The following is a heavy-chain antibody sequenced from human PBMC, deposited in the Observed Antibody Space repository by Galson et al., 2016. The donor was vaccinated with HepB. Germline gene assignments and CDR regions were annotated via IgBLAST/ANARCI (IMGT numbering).Heavy chain of an antibody. CDR1: GFTFSRYG. Sequence: SLRLSCAASGFTFSRYGMTWVRQAPGKGLEWVSYISGSLTTIYYADSVKGRFTISRDNAKNSLDLQMNSLRAEDSAVYYCAGKGGSDFWSGYYEGAYYYGMDVRGQGTTVTVSS. D-gene: IGHD3-3*01. CDR2: ISGSLTTI. CDR3: AGKGGSDFWSGYYEGAYYYGMDV. J-gene: IGHJ6*02. V-gene: IGHV3-48*01.